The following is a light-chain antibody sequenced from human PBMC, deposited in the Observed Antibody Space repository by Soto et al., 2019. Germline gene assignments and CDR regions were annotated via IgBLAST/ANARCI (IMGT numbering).Light chain of an antibody. CDR2: DAS. CDR1: QSVSSY. CDR3: QQRSNWPIT. V-gene: IGKV3-11*02. J-gene: IGKJ5*01. Sequence: EIVLTQSPATLSLSPGERATLSCRASQSVSSYLAWYQQKPGQAPRLLIYDASNRATGIPARFSGSGSGRAFTLTTSSLAPEDFAVYYWQQRSNWPITFGQGTRLEIK.